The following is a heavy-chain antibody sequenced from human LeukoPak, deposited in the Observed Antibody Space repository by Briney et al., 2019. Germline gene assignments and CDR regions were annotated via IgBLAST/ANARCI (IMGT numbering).Heavy chain of an antibody. Sequence: SGTLSLTCTVSGDSINSLDLWSWIRQPPGKGLEWIGEINHSGSTNYNPSLKSRVTISVDTSKNQFSLKLSSVTAADTAVYCCARSRGYYFLYFDYWGQGTLVTVSS. CDR1: GDSINSLDL. CDR2: INHSGST. D-gene: IGHD3-22*01. CDR3: ARSRGYYFLYFDY. J-gene: IGHJ4*02. V-gene: IGHV4-4*01.